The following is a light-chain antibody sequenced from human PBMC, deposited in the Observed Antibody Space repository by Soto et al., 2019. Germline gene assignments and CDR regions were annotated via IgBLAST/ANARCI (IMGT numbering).Light chain of an antibody. V-gene: IGKV3-15*01. J-gene: IGKJ5*01. CDR2: AAS. Sequence: EIVMTQSPATLSVSPGERATLSCRHSQSIGRNLGWYQQKPGQAPRLLIYAASTRATGIPARFSGSGSGPEFTLTISSLQYEDSAVYYCQQYDNWSLITFGQGTRLEIK. CDR1: QSIGRN. CDR3: QQYDNWSLIT.